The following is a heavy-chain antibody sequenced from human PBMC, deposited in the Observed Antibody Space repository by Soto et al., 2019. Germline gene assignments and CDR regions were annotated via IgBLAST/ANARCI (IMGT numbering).Heavy chain of an antibody. Sequence: GESLKISCKGSGYSFTSYWIGWVRQMPGKGLEWMGIIYPGDSDTRYSPSFQGQVTISADKSISTAYLQWSSLKASDTAMYYCARAVDTASYYYYYGMDVWGQGTTVTV. CDR3: ARAVDTASYYYYYGMDV. CDR2: IYPGDSDT. V-gene: IGHV5-51*01. CDR1: GYSFTSYW. D-gene: IGHD5-18*01. J-gene: IGHJ6*02.